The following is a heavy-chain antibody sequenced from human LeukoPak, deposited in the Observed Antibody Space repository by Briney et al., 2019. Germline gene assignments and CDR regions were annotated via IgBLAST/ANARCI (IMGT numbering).Heavy chain of an antibody. J-gene: IGHJ4*02. Sequence: SVKVSCKASGGTFSSYAISWVRQAPGQGLEWMGGIIPIFGTANYAQKFQGRVTITADESTGTAYMELSSLRSEDTAVYYCARGQMAADPPYYFDYWGQGTLVTVSS. CDR3: ARGQMAADPPYYFDY. D-gene: IGHD5-24*01. CDR2: IIPIFGTA. V-gene: IGHV1-69*13. CDR1: GGTFSSYA.